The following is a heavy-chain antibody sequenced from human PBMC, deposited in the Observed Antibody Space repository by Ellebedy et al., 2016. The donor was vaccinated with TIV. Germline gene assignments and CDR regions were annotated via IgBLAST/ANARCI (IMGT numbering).Heavy chain of an antibody. V-gene: IGHV1-69*13. CDR3: ARDRGYLGLSHYFDY. Sequence: AASVKVSCKASGGTFSSYAFSWVRQAPGQGLEWVGGIVPVFGTTNYAQNFQGRVTITADESTTTAYMELSSLRAEDTAVYYCARDRGYLGLSHYFDYWGQGTLVTVSS. J-gene: IGHJ4*02. CDR1: GGTFSSYA. CDR2: IVPVFGTT. D-gene: IGHD3-10*01.